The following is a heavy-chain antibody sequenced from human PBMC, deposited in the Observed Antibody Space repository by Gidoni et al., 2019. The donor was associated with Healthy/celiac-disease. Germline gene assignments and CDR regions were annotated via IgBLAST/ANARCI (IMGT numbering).Heavy chain of an antibody. CDR2: IDWDDDK. Sequence: QVTLRETGPALVKPTQTLTLTCTVSGFSLRTSGMCVSWIRQPPGKALEWLARIDWDDDKYYSTSLKTRITISKDTSKNQVVLTMTNMDPVDTATYDCARTHTAGAFDIWGQGTMVTVSS. CDR1: GFSLRTSGMC. CDR3: ARTHTAGAFDI. V-gene: IGHV2-70*15. D-gene: IGHD5-18*01. J-gene: IGHJ3*02.